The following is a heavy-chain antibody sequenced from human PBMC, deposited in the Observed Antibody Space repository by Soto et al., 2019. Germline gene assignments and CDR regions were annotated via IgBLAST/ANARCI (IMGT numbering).Heavy chain of an antibody. V-gene: IGHV4-30-4*01. D-gene: IGHD3-22*01. CDR2: IYYSGST. CDR3: ARDLPYYYDSRGSIDWFDP. J-gene: IGHJ5*02. CDR1: GGSISSGDYY. Sequence: SETLSLTCTVSGGSISSGDYYWSWIRQPPGKGLEWIGYIYYSGSTYYNPSLKSRVTISVDTSKNQFSLKLSSVTAADTAVYYCARDLPYYYDSRGSIDWFDPWGQRTLVTVSS.